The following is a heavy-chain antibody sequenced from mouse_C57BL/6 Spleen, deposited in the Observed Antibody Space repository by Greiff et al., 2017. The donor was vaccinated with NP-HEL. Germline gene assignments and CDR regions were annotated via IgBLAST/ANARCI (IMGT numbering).Heavy chain of an antibody. Sequence: EVKLVESGGGLVKPGGSLKLSCAASGFTFSSYAMSWVRQTPEKRLEWVATISDGGSYTYYPDNVKGRFTISRDNAKNNLYLQMSHLKSEDTAMYYCAREKDYGPFDYWGQGTTLTVSS. J-gene: IGHJ2*01. CDR1: GFTFSSYA. V-gene: IGHV5-4*01. CDR2: ISDGGSYT. CDR3: AREKDYGPFDY. D-gene: IGHD1-1*02.